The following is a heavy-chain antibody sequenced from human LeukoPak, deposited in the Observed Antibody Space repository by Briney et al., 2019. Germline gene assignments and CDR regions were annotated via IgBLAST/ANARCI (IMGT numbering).Heavy chain of an antibody. CDR3: AHSVVPAAMDYYYYMDV. V-gene: IGHV2-5*01. CDR2: FYWNDDK. J-gene: IGHJ6*03. Sequence: SGPTLVKPTQTLTLTCTFSGFSLSTSGVGVGWIRQPPGKALRGLAFFYWNDDKRYSPSLKSRLTITKDTSKNQVVLTMTNMDPVDTATYYCAHSVVPAAMDYYYYMDVWGKGTTVTVSS. CDR1: GFSLSTSGVG. D-gene: IGHD2-2*01.